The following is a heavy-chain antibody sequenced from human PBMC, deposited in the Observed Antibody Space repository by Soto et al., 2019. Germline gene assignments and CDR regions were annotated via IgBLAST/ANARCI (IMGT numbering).Heavy chain of an antibody. CDR3: ARGLVYCIGTTCLRYSDY. CDR1: GGSFSAYY. Sequence: QVQLQQWGAGLLKPSDTLSLTCGVYGGSFSAYYWNWIRQPPGKGLEWIGEINHSGSTNYNPSLKRRVTMSVDTSKNQVSLKLSSVTAADTAVYYCARGLVYCIGTTCLRYSDYWGQGTLVTVSS. V-gene: IGHV4-34*01. D-gene: IGHD2-2*01. CDR2: INHSGST. J-gene: IGHJ4*02.